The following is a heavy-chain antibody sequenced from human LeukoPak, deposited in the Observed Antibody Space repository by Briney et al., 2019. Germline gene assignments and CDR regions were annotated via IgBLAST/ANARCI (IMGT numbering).Heavy chain of an antibody. V-gene: IGHV4-59*01. J-gene: IGHJ4*02. D-gene: IGHD2-21*01. Sequence: KPSETLSLTCTVSGGSISSYYWSWIRQPPGKGLEWIGYIYYSGSTNYNPSLKSRVTISVDTSKNQFSLKLSSVTAADTAVYYCARAAVVMSRFDYWGQGTLVTVSS. CDR2: IYYSGST. CDR1: GGSISSYY. CDR3: ARAAVVMSRFDY.